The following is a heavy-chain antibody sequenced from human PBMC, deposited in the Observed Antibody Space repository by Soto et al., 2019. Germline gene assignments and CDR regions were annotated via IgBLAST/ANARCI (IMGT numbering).Heavy chain of an antibody. V-gene: IGHV4-61*01. Sequence: PSETLSLTCTVSGDSVTSGNYYWSCIRQPQGKGLEWIGYIYYSGNTNYSPSLKSRVTMSLDRSNNQFSLNLGSVTAADTAVYYCARIPVGTSMIYGLDAWGKGTRVTVS. CDR1: GDSVTSGNYY. J-gene: IGHJ5*01. D-gene: IGHD3-16*01. CDR2: IYYSGNT. CDR3: ARIPVGTSMIYGLDA.